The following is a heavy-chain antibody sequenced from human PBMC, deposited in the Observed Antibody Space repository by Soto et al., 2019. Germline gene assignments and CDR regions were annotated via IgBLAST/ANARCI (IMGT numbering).Heavy chain of an antibody. Sequence: EVQLMESGGGLVQPGRSLRLSCAASGFTFDEYAMHWVRQVPGKGLEWVSSISWNGDNIGYADSVKGRFSISRDNARASLYLQMNSLRAEDTAFYVCAKERRGGGIFGALGDYWGQGTLVTVSS. CDR1: GFTFDEYA. CDR3: AKERRGGGIFGALGDY. J-gene: IGHJ4*02. D-gene: IGHD3-16*01. V-gene: IGHV3-9*01. CDR2: ISWNGDNI.